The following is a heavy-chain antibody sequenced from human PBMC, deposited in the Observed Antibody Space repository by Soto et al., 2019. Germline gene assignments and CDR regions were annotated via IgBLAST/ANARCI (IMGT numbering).Heavy chain of an antibody. CDR3: VRCWGTGDGSNLGYNWLDP. V-gene: IGHV3-30-3*01. CDR1: GFTFSSYP. CDR2: ISYDETSK. J-gene: IGHJ5*02. D-gene: IGHD1-1*01. Sequence: QVQVVESGGGVVQSGRSLRLSCAASGFTFSSYPMHWVRQAPGKGLEWVAVISYDETSKYYADSVKGRFTISRDNSKNTLYLQMNSLRAEDTAVYYCVRCWGTGDGSNLGYNWLDPWGQGTLVTVSS.